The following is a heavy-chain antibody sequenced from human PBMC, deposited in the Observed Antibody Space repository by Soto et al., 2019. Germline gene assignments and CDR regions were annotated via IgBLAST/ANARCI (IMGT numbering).Heavy chain of an antibody. Sequence: ASVKVSCKASGYTFTGYYMHWVRQAPGQGLEWMGWINPNSSGTNYAQKFQGRVTMTRDTSISTAYMELSRLRSDDTAVYYCARFRPGPSLTTDLEWVHYWGQGTLVTVSS. CDR1: GYTFTGYY. D-gene: IGHD1-26*01. CDR3: ARFRPGPSLTTDLEWVHY. V-gene: IGHV1-2*02. CDR2: INPNSSGT. J-gene: IGHJ4*02.